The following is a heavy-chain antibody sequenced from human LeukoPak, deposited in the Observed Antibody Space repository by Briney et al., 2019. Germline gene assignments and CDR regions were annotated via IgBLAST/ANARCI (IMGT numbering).Heavy chain of an antibody. V-gene: IGHV4-38-2*01. CDR1: GYSITSGYF. Sequence: SETLSLTCEVSGYSITSGYFWGWIRQPPGKGLEWIGSIYHVGNTFYNPSLKSRVTISLDTSKNHFSLKLASVTAADTAVYYCARSPRWFFDLWGRGTLITVSP. CDR3: ARSPRWFFDL. J-gene: IGHJ2*01. CDR2: IYHVGNT.